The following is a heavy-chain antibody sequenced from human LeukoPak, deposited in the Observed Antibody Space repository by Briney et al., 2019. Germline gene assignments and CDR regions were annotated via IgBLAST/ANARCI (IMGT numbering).Heavy chain of an antibody. CDR2: INGNGGET. J-gene: IGHJ3*02. CDR3: AKGHSYSRRGIYPVGAFDI. Sequence: GGSLRLSCAASGFTFGSYGMSWVRQAPGRGLEWVARINGNGGETTIEDTVKGRVTISLDHDENTLSLELHSLRAEDTALYYCAKGHSYSRRGIYPVGAFDIWGQGTVVTVSS. CDR1: GFTFGSYG. V-gene: IGHV3-23*01. D-gene: IGHD2-21*01.